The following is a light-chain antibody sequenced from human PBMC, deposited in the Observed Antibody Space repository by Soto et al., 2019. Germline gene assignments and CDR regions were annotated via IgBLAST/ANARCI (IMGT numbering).Light chain of an antibody. J-gene: IGKJ5*01. Sequence: EIVMTQSPASLSVSPGEGVTLSCRASQRVASNLAWYQQKPGQAPRLLIYGTSTRATGVPARFSGSGSGTDFTLTISSLQAADFAVYHCQQHNQWPITFGQGTRLEIK. V-gene: IGKV3-15*01. CDR3: QQHNQWPIT. CDR1: QRVASN. CDR2: GTS.